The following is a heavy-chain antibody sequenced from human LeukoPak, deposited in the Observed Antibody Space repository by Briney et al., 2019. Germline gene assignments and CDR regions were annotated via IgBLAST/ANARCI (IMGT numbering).Heavy chain of an antibody. CDR2: ISRSSSTL. D-gene: IGHD3-22*01. CDR3: ARDDSSVDWFDP. J-gene: IGHJ5*02. V-gene: IGHV3-48*02. Sequence: GGSLRLSCAASGFTFSSYSMNWVRQAPGKGLEWVSYISRSSSTLYYADSVKGRFTISRDNAKNSLYLQMNSLRDEDTAVYYCARDDSSVDWFDPWGQGTLVTVSS. CDR1: GFTFSSYS.